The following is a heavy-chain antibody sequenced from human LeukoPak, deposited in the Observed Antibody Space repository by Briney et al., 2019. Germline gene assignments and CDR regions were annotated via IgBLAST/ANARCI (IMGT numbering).Heavy chain of an antibody. CDR3: AKEEIAVAGTFVNY. D-gene: IGHD6-19*01. V-gene: IGHV3-23*01. J-gene: IGHJ4*02. CDR2: ISGSDAST. Sequence: GGSLRLSCVASGFTFRTYAMNWVRQAPGKGLEWVSVISGSDASTYYADSVKGRFTISRDNSKSTLYLQMNSLRAEDTAVYYCAKEEIAVAGTFVNYWGQGTLVTVSS. CDR1: GFTFRTYA.